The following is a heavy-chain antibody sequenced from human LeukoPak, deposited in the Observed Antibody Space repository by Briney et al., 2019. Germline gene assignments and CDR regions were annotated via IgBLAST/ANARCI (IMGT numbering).Heavy chain of an antibody. V-gene: IGHV4-59*01. CDR3: ARAYRSAVAGSSKVWFDP. CDR2: IYYSGST. D-gene: IGHD6-19*01. J-gene: IGHJ5*02. CDR1: GGSISSYY. Sequence: SETLSLTCTVSGGSISSYYWSWIRQPPGKGLKWIGYIYYSGSTNYNPSLKSRVTISVDTSKNQFSLKLSSVTAADTAVYYCARAYRSAVAGSSKVWFDPWGQGTLDTVSS.